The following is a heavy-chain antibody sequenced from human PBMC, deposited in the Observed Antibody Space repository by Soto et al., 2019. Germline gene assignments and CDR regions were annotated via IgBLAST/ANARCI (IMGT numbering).Heavy chain of an antibody. CDR1: GFIFSNYG. CDR3: AKDQHYYDGSGRRYYYYGMDV. D-gene: IGHD3-22*01. Sequence: GGSLRLSCAASGFIFSNYGMHWVLQAPGKGLEWVAVISDDGSNKYDADSVKGRFTISRDNSKNTLYLQMNSLRAEDTAVYYCAKDQHYYDGSGRRYYYYGMDVSGQGTTVTVSS. J-gene: IGHJ6*02. CDR2: ISDDGSNK. V-gene: IGHV3-30*18.